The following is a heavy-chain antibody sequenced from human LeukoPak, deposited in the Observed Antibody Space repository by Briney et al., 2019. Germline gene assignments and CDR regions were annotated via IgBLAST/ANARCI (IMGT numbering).Heavy chain of an antibody. CDR3: TTDLVN. D-gene: IGHD3-10*01. CDR2: IKRKSDGETV. V-gene: IGHV3-15*01. Sequence: PGGSLRLSCAGSGFTFSEARMSWVRQTQGKGLEWLARIKRKSDGETVDYIKPVKGRFSISRDDSKNMLYLQMNSLKTEDTAVYYCTTDLVNWGQGTLVTVSS. CDR1: GFTFSEAR. J-gene: IGHJ4*02.